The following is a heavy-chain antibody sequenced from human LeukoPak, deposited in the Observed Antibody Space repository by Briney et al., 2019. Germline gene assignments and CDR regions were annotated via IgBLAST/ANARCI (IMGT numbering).Heavy chain of an antibody. CDR2: IKEDGSEK. CDR1: GLTFSNYW. V-gene: IGHV3-7*03. J-gene: IGHJ4*02. Sequence: PGGSLRLSCAASGLTFSNYWMTWVRQAPGKGLEWVADIKEDGSEKYYVDSVKGRFTISRDNAKNSLFLQMDSLRSEDTAVYYCTQGSGFYYDYWGQGTLVTVSS. CDR3: TQGSGFYYDY. D-gene: IGHD3-22*01.